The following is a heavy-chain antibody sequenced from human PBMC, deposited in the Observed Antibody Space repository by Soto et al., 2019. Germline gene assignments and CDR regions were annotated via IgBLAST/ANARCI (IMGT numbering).Heavy chain of an antibody. CDR1: GFTFSNYA. V-gene: IGHV3-23*01. CDR2: ISGSGTGT. D-gene: IGHD2-2*02. CDR3: AQGAIRHYYCDY. Sequence: EVQLLDSGGGLVQPGGSLRLSCAASGFTFSNYAMNWVRQAPGKGLEWVSAISGSGTGTDYADSVKGRFTISRDNSKNTLYLQMIRLRAEGTDVYYCAQGAIRHYYCDYWGQGNLVTVS. J-gene: IGHJ4*02.